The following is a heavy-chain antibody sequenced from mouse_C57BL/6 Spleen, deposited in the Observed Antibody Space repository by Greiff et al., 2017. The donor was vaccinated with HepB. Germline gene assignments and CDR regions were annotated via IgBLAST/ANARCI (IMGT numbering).Heavy chain of an antibody. D-gene: IGHD3-1*01. CDR3: VQRVFAY. V-gene: IGHV1-50*01. CDR2: IDPSDSYT. Sequence: VQLQQSGAELVKPGASVKLSCKASGYTFTSYWMQWVKQRPGQGLEWIGEIDPSDSYTNYNQKFKGKATLTVDTSSSTAYMQLSSLTSEDSAVYYCVQRVFAYWGQGTLVTVSA. CDR1: GYTFTSYW. J-gene: IGHJ3*01.